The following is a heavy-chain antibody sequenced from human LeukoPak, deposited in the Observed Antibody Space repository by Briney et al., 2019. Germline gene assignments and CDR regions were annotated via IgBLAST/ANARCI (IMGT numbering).Heavy chain of an antibody. CDR2: IYYSGST. J-gene: IGHJ4*02. V-gene: IGHV4-31*03. D-gene: IGHD3-22*01. CDR3: ARSGYYYDSLDY. CDR1: GGSISNGGYY. Sequence: SQTLSFTCTDSGGSISNGGYYWSWIRQHPGKGLEWIGYIYYSGSTNCNPSLKSRVTISVDTSKNQFSLKLSSVTAADTAVYYCARSGYYYDSLDYWGQGTLVTVSS.